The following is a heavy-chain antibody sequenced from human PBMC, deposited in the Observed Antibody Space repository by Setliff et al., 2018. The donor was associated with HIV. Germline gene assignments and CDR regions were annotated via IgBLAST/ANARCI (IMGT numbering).Heavy chain of an antibody. V-gene: IGHV3-48*03. CDR3: ARGPYTIDY. CDR1: GYSFSSYE. D-gene: IGHD3-16*01. Sequence: GGSLRLSCAGSGYSFSSYEMNWVRQGPGKGLEWVSYISSSGSSIYYADSVKGRFTISRDNAKNSLYLQMNSLRAKDTAVYYCARGPYTIDYWGQGTLVTVSS. J-gene: IGHJ4*02. CDR2: ISSSGSSI.